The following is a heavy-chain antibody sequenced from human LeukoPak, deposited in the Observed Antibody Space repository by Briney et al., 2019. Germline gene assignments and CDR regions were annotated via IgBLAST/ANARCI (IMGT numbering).Heavy chain of an antibody. J-gene: IGHJ4*02. D-gene: IGHD4-23*01. Sequence: SETLSLTCTVSGGSITSYYWSWIRQPPGKGLEWIGHFYYTGSTNYNPSLKSRVTISAETSRNQFSLRLNAVTAADRAVYYCARAPPDGGNSGLYYWGQGTLVTVSS. CDR3: ARAPPDGGNSGLYY. CDR1: GGSITSYY. V-gene: IGHV4-59*08. CDR2: FYYTGST.